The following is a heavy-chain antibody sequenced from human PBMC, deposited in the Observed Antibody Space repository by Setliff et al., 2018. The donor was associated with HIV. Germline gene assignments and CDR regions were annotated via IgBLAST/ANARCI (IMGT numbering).Heavy chain of an antibody. CDR1: GFTFSTYA. CDR3: AKDRNRFYYDSSGYPDY. V-gene: IGHV3-23*01. D-gene: IGHD3-22*01. J-gene: IGHJ4*02. CDR2: ISGGGGST. Sequence: PGGSLRLSCAASGFTFSTYAMTWVRQAPGKGLEWVAGISGGGGSTYYADSVKGRFTISRDKFKNTLYLQMNSLRAEDTAVYYCAKDRNRFYYDSSGYPDYWGQGTLVTVSS.